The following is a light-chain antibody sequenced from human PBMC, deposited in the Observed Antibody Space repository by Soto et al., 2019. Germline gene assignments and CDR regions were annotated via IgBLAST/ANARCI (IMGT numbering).Light chain of an antibody. Sequence: PGERATLSCRASQGVSSTYLAWYQQRPGQAPRLLIYGASSRATGIPDRFSGSGSGTDFTLTISRLEPEDFVVYYCQVYGRSPSFGQGTKLEIK. CDR1: QGVSSTY. V-gene: IGKV3-20*01. CDR2: GAS. CDR3: QVYGRSPS. J-gene: IGKJ2*01.